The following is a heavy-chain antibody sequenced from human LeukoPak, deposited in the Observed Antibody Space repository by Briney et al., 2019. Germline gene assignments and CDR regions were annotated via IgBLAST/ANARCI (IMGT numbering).Heavy chain of an antibody. CDR1: GGSISSGDYY. J-gene: IGHJ6*02. CDR2: IYYSGST. CDR3: AGELMVRGVVRIYYYGMDV. V-gene: IGHV4-30-4*01. Sequence: TSETLSLTCTVSGGSISSGDYYWSWIRQPPGKGLEWIGYIYYSGSTYYNPSLKSRVTISVDTSKNQFSLKLSSVTAADTAVYYCAGELMVRGVVRIYYYGMDVWGQGTTVTVSS. D-gene: IGHD3-10*01.